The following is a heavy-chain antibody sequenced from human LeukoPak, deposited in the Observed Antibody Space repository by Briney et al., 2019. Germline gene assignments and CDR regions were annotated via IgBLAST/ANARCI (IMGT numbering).Heavy chain of an antibody. CDR2: INPSGGST. CDR1: GYTFTSYY. J-gene: IGHJ4*02. V-gene: IGHV1-46*01. D-gene: IGHD5-18*01. CDR3: ATRGYSYGPLDY. Sequence: GASVKVSCKASGYTFTSYYMHWVRQAPGQGLEWMGIINPSGGSTSYAQKFQGRVTMTRDTSTSTVYMELSSLRSEDTAVYYCATRGYSYGPLDYWGQGTLVAVSS.